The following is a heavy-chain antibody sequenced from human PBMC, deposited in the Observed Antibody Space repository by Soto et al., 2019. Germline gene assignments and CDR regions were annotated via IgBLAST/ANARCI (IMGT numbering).Heavy chain of an antibody. D-gene: IGHD2-21*02. V-gene: IGHV5-51*01. CDR3: ARVVTTPYNWFDP. J-gene: IGHJ5*02. CDR1: GYSFTSYW. Sequence: SLKISCKGSGYSFTSYWIGWVRQMPGKGLEWMGIIYPGDSDTRYSPSFQGQVTISADKSISTAYLQWSSLKASDTAMYYCARVVTTPYNWFDPWGQGTLVTVSS. CDR2: IYPGDSDT.